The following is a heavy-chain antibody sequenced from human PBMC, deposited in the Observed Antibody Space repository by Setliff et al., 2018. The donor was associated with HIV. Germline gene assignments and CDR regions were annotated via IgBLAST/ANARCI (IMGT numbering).Heavy chain of an antibody. CDR2: IYYSGST. V-gene: IGHV4-34*01. CDR3: ARDDTLLWFGEPKSDDY. CDR1: GGSFSGYY. J-gene: IGHJ4*02. Sequence: SETLSLTCAVYGGSFSGYYWGWIRQPPGKGLEWIGSIYYSGSTYYNPSLKSRVTISVDTSKNQFSLKLSSVTAADTAVYYCARDDTLLWFGEPKSDDYWGQGTLVTVSS. D-gene: IGHD3-10*01.